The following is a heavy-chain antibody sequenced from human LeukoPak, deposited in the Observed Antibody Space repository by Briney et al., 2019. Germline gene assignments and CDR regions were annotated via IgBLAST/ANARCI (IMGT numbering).Heavy chain of an antibody. V-gene: IGHV4-4*07. Sequence: SETLSLTCTVSGGSISGYYWSWIRQPAGKGLEWIGRIYTSGSTNYNPSLKSRVTISVDTSKNQFSLKLSSVTAADTAVYYCARDGGYCSSTSCQNWFDPWGQGTLVTVSS. J-gene: IGHJ5*02. CDR3: ARDGGYCSSTSCQNWFDP. D-gene: IGHD2-2*01. CDR2: IYTSGST. CDR1: GGSISGYY.